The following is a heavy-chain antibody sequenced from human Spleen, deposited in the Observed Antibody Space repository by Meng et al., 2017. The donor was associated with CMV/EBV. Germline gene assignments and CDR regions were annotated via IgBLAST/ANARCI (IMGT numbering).Heavy chain of an antibody. CDR3: ATANSGWYPHYFDY. CDR2: IGGSGGSA. D-gene: IGHD6-19*01. J-gene: IGHJ4*02. CDR1: GFMFSDYS. Sequence: GGSLRLSCVAPGFMFSDYSMNWVRQAPGKGLEWVSAIGGSGGSAYYADSVKGRFTISRDNSKNTLYLQMNSLRAEDTAIYYCATANSGWYPHYFDYWGQGTLVTVSS. V-gene: IGHV3-23*01.